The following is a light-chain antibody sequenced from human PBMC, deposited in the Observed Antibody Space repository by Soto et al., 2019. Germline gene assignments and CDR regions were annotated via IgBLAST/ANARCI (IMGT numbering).Light chain of an antibody. Sequence: EIVLTQSPGTLSLSPGERATLSCRASQSVNSDYLGWFQQKPGQAPRLLIYDASNRATGIPARFSGSGSGTDFTLTISSLEPEDFAVYYCQQRSNWPPITFGQGTRLEIK. J-gene: IGKJ5*01. CDR1: QSVNSDY. CDR3: QQRSNWPPIT. CDR2: DAS. V-gene: IGKV3-11*01.